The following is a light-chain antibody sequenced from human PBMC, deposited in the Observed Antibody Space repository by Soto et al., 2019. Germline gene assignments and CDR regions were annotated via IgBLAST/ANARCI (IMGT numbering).Light chain of an antibody. J-gene: IGKJ1*01. V-gene: IGKV3-20*01. CDR2: GAS. CDR1: QRVSGSY. CDR3: HQYGGSPRT. Sequence: DMVLTQSPGTLSLSPGETATVSCRASQRVSGSYLAWYQQKLGQPPRLLIYGASGRATGIPDRFSGSGSGTDFTLTISRLEPEDAAVYYCHQYGGSPRTFGQGTKVQI.